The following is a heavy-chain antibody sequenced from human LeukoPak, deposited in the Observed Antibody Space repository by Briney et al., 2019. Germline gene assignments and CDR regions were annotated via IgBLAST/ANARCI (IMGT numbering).Heavy chain of an antibody. V-gene: IGHV3-21*01. CDR1: GFTFSSYS. J-gene: IGHJ4*02. Sequence: GGSLRLSCAASGFTFSSYSMNWVRQAPGKGLEWVSSISSSSSYIYYADSAKGRFTISRDNAKNSLYLQMNSLRAEDTAVYYCARGLGSSGYYSANWGQGTLVTVSS. D-gene: IGHD3-22*01. CDR3: ARGLGSSGYYSAN. CDR2: ISSSSSYI.